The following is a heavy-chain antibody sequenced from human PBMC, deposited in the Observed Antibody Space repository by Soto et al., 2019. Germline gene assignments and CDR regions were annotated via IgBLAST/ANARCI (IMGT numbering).Heavy chain of an antibody. D-gene: IGHD2-15*01. CDR1: GFTFSSYS. CDR2: ISSSSSYI. CDR3: AGSISSGGSCFDY. J-gene: IGHJ4*02. V-gene: IGHV3-21*01. Sequence: GGSLRLSCAASGFTFSSYSMNWVHQAPGKGLEWVSSISSSSSYIYYADSVKGRFTISRDNAKNSLYLQMNSLRAEDTAVYYCAGSISSGGSCFDYWGQGTLVTVSS.